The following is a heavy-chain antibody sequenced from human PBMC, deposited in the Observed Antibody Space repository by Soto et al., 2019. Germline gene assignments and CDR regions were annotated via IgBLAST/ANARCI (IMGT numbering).Heavy chain of an antibody. J-gene: IGHJ5*02. CDR3: AADVIGVAGDFDP. CDR1: GFTFGSSA. Sequence: LVQSGPDVKKPGTSVKVSCKTSGFTFGSSAVQWVRQVRGQRLEWIGWIVVASGYSNVAQKFQDRVSLTRDRSTNTGFMELSSLTSEDSAMYYCAADVIGVAGDFDPWGQGTLVSVSS. CDR2: IVVASGYS. V-gene: IGHV1-58*01. D-gene: IGHD6-19*01.